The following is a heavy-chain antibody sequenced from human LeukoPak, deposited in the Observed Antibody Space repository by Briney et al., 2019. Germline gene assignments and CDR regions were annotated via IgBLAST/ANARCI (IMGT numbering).Heavy chain of an antibody. J-gene: IGHJ4*02. CDR3: ARGKKVLYYFDY. CDR2: INSDGSST. Sequence: GGSLRLSCAASGFTFSSYWMHWVRQAPGKGLVWVSRINSDGSSTSYSDSVKGRFTISRDNAKNSLYLQMNSLRAEDTAVYYCARGKKVLYYFDYWGQGTLVTVSS. V-gene: IGHV3-74*01. CDR1: GFTFSSYW. D-gene: IGHD2-8*01.